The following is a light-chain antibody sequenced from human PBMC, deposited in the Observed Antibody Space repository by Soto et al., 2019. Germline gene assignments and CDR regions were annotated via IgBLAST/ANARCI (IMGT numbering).Light chain of an antibody. Sequence: QLVLTQPPSVSGAPGQRVTISCTGSSSNIGAHYDVHWYQQLPGTAPKLLIYGNSNRPSGVPDRFSGSKSGTSASLAITGLQAEDEADYYCCSYTSDNSWVFGTGTKLTVL. CDR1: SSNIGAHYD. CDR2: GNS. J-gene: IGLJ3*02. V-gene: IGLV1-40*01. CDR3: CSYTSDNSWV.